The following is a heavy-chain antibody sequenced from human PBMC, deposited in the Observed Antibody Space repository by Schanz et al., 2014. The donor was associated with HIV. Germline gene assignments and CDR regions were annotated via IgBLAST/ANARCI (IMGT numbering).Heavy chain of an antibody. V-gene: IGHV1-2*02. CDR2: INPNSGGT. CDR3: ASAGFDDSSGYPDY. J-gene: IGHJ4*02. CDR1: GYTFSGHY. Sequence: QVQLMQSGAEVKEPGASVKVSCKASGYTFSGHYLHWVRQAPGQGLEWMGWINPNSGGTNYAQKFQGRVTISRDTSISTAYMEVSRLRSDDTAVYYCASAGFDDSSGYPDYGGQGTLVTVSS. D-gene: IGHD3-22*01.